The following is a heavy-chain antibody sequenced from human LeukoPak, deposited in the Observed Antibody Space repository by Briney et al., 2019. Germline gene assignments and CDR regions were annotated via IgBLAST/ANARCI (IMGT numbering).Heavy chain of an antibody. V-gene: IGHV3-9*01. D-gene: IGHD3-10*01. CDR2: ISWNSGSI. CDR3: AKDNARYYYGSGSYFSFP. J-gene: IGHJ4*02. Sequence: GRSLRLSCAASGFTFDDYAMHWVRQAPGKGLEWVSGISWNSGSIGYADSVKGRFTISRDNAKNSLYLQMNSLRAEDTALYYCAKDNARYYYGSGSYFSFPWGQGTLVTVSS. CDR1: GFTFDDYA.